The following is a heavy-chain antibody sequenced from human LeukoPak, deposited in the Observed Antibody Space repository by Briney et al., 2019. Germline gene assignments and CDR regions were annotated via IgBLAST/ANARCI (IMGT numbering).Heavy chain of an antibody. Sequence: GGSLTLSCAASGFTFSSYAMSWVRPAPGKGLEGVSTASTSCSTTFYAVSVKCLFTISRDNSKNPLYLQLNGMRADDTAVYYYAKARYYDSSGLGQHWGQGTLVTVSS. CDR1: GFTFSSYA. CDR3: AKARYYDSSGLGQH. V-gene: IGHV3-23*01. CDR2: ASTSCSTT. D-gene: IGHD3-22*01. J-gene: IGHJ1*01.